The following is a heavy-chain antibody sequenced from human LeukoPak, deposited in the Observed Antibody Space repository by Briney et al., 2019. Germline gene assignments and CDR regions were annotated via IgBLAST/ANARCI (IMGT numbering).Heavy chain of an antibody. Sequence: PSETLSRTCTVSGGSVSTIDYYWGWIRQPPGKGPEWIGSVYYSGSTYYNAPLKSRVTISVDTSKNQFSLKLSSVTAADTAVYYCARGGRYGVLDYWGQGTLVTVSS. CDR3: ARGGRYGVLDY. CDR1: GGSVSTIDYY. J-gene: IGHJ4*02. CDR2: VYYSGST. V-gene: IGHV4-39*07. D-gene: IGHD4-17*01.